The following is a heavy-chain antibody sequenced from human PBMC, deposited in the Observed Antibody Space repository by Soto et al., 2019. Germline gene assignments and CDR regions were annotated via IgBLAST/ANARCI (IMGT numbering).Heavy chain of an antibody. J-gene: IGHJ4*02. D-gene: IGHD3-9*01. CDR2: IYFRGNT. Sequence: QLQLQESGPGLVKPSETLSLTCSVSGDSINSDKYYWGWIRQPPGKCLEWIGSIYFRGNTYYKPSLPPRVNISLDKSKGQFSLKLNSVTAADSAVYFCARLEGLATISYYFDFWGQGALVTVSS. CDR3: ARLEGLATISYYFDF. CDR1: GDSINSDKYY. V-gene: IGHV4-39*01.